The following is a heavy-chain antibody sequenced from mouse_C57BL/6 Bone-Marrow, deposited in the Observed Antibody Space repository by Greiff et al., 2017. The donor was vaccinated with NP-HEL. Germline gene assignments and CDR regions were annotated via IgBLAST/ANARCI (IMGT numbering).Heavy chain of an antibody. CDR2: INPSSGYT. Sequence: QVQLQPSGAELVLPGASVKLSCKASGYTFTSYWMHWVKQRPGQGLEWIGYINPSSGYTKYNQKFKDKATLTADKSSSTAYMQLSSLTYEDSAVYYCAKDYGSFYYAMDYWGQGTSVTVSS. CDR3: AKDYGSFYYAMDY. J-gene: IGHJ4*01. CDR1: GYTFTSYW. D-gene: IGHD1-1*01. V-gene: IGHV1-7*01.